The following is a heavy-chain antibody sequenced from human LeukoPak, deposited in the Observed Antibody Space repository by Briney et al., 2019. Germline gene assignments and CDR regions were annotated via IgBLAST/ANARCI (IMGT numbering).Heavy chain of an antibody. CDR1: GGTFSSYA. V-gene: IGHV1-69*06. D-gene: IGHD3-22*01. CDR2: IIPIFGTA. CDR3: AREESYYDSSGYYTASFDY. Sequence: SVKVSCKASGGTFSSYAISWVRQAPGQGLEWMGGIIPIFGTANYAQKFQGRVTITADKSTSTAYMELSSLRSEDTAVYYCAREESYYDSSGYYTASFDYWGQGTLVTVSS. J-gene: IGHJ4*02.